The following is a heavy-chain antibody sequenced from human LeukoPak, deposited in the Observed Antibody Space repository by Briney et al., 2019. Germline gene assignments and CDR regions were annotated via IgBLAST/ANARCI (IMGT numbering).Heavy chain of an antibody. Sequence: GGSLRLSCAASGFTVSSNYMSWVRQAPGKGLEWVSVIYSGGSTYYADSVKGRFTISRDNSKNTLYLQMNSLRADDTAVYYCAKDTESDSSWYEKYYYYYGMDVWGQGTTVTVSS. J-gene: IGHJ6*02. CDR1: GFTVSSNY. V-gene: IGHV3-53*01. D-gene: IGHD6-13*01. CDR2: IYSGGST. CDR3: AKDTESDSSWYEKYYYYYGMDV.